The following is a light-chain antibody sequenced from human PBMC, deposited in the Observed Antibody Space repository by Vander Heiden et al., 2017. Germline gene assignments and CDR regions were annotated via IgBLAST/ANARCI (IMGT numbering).Light chain of an antibody. CDR1: QSSTSY. CDR2: AAS. J-gene: IGKJ2*01. Sequence: DIQMTQSPSSLSASVGDRVTITCRASQSSTSYLNWYQQKPGEAPKLLIYAASTLESGVPSRFCGSGSGTDFTLTISSLQPEDFATYYCQHSYSAPYTFGQGTKLEIK. CDR3: QHSYSAPYT. V-gene: IGKV1-39*01.